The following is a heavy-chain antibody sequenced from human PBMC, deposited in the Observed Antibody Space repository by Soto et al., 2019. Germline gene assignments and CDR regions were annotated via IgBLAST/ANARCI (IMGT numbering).Heavy chain of an antibody. V-gene: IGHV3-23*01. CDR1: GFTFSSYA. J-gene: IGHJ4*02. CDR2: ISGSGGST. CDR3: AKDHDILTGRYPVHFDY. Sequence: LSLTCAASGFTFSSYAMSWVRQAPGKGLEWVSAISGSGGSTYYADSVKGRFTISRDNSKNTLYLQMNSLRAEDTAVYYCAKDHDILTGRYPVHFDYWGQGTLVTVSS. D-gene: IGHD3-9*01.